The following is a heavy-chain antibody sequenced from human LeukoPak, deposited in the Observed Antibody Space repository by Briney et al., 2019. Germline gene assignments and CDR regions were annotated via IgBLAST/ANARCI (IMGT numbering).Heavy chain of an antibody. CDR2: ISTSSSYI. CDR3: AELGITMIGGV. D-gene: IGHD3-10*02. J-gene: IGHJ6*04. Sequence: GGSLRLSCAASGFTFSSYSMNWVRQAPGKGLEWVSFISTSSSYIHNADSVKGRFTISRDNAENSLYLQMNGLRAEDTAVYYCAELGITMIGGVWGKGTTVTISS. V-gene: IGHV3-21*01. CDR1: GFTFSSYS.